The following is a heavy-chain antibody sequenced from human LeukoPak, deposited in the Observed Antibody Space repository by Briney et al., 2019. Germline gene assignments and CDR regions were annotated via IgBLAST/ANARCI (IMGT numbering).Heavy chain of an antibody. CDR2: ISGSGGST. D-gene: IGHD1-26*01. CDR3: ASGRGLHTYFDY. V-gene: IGHV3-23*01. J-gene: IGHJ4*02. Sequence: GGSLRLSCAASGFTFSSYAMSWVRQAPGKGLEWVSVISGSGGSTYYADSVKGRFTISRDNSKNTLYLQMNSLRAEDTAVYYCASGRGLHTYFDYWGQGTLVTVSS. CDR1: GFTFSSYA.